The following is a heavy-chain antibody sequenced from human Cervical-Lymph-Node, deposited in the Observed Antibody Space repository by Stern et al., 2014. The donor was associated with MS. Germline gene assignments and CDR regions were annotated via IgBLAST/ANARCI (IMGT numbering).Heavy chain of an antibody. J-gene: IGHJ5*02. CDR2: IIPIFATA. V-gene: IGHV1-69*01. CDR1: GDSFNTHS. Sequence: QVQLVQSGAEVKKPGSSVKVSCKASGDSFNTHSFCWVRQAPGQGLEWMGGIIPIFATANYAQKVQGRVTITADESTSTVYMELTSLRSEDTAIYYCATDVVRDLTPPAWGQGTLVTVSS. D-gene: IGHD2-15*01. CDR3: ATDVVRDLTPPA.